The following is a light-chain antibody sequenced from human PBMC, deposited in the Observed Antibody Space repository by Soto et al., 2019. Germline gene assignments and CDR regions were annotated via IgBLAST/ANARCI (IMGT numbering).Light chain of an antibody. Sequence: DVQMTQSPSSLSASVGDRVTITCRASQNINRHLNWHQHKPGKAPVFLIYAASSLQSGVPSRFSGSGSGTNFTLSISGLQPEDFASYFCQQSFNSPPTFGQGTTVDIK. J-gene: IGKJ1*01. V-gene: IGKV1-39*01. CDR2: AAS. CDR3: QQSFNSPPT. CDR1: QNINRH.